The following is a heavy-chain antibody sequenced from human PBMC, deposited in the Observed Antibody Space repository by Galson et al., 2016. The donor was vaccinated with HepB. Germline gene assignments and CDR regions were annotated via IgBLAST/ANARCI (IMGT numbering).Heavy chain of an antibody. CDR1: GFTFSSYS. CDR2: IIGNEGTT. D-gene: IGHD2-8*01. Sequence: SLRLSCAASGFTFSSYSMNWVRQAPGKGLEWVSIIGNEGTTSYADSVKGRFTISRDNSKNPLYLQMTSLRAEDTAVYYCAKKGHSTAGYYYFDSWGRGILVTVSS. J-gene: IGHJ4*02. V-gene: IGHV3-23*01. CDR3: AKKGHSTAGYYYFDS.